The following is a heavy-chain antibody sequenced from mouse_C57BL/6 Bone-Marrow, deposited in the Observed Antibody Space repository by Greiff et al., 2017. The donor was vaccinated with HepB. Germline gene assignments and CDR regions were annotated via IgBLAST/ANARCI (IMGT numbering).Heavy chain of an antibody. V-gene: IGHV1-15*01. Sequence: QVHVKQSGAELVRPGASVTLSCKASGYTFTDYEMHWVKQTPVHGLEWIGAIDPETGGTAYNQKFKGKAILTADKSSSTAYMELRSLTSEDSAVYYCTRNSNYEDYAMDYWGQGTSVTVSS. CDR1: GYTFTDYE. CDR3: TRNSNYEDYAMDY. J-gene: IGHJ4*01. D-gene: IGHD2-5*01. CDR2: IDPETGGT.